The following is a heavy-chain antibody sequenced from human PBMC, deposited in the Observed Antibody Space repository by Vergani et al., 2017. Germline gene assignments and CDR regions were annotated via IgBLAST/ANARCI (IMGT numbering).Heavy chain of an antibody. J-gene: IGHJ3*02. CDR3: ARDPEGVFVVVPGAFDI. D-gene: IGHD2-21*01. CDR2: ISSSSSYT. CDR1: GFTFSDYY. Sequence: VQLVETGGGLIQPGGSLRLSCAASGFTFSDYYMSWIRQAPGKGLEWVSYISSSSSYTNYADSVKGRFTISRDNAKNSLYLQMNSLRAEDTAVYYCARDPEGVFVVVPGAFDIWGQGTMVTVSS. V-gene: IGHV3-11*06.